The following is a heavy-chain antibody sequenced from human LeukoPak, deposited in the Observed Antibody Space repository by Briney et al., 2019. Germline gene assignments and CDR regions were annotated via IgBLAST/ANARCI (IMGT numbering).Heavy chain of an antibody. D-gene: IGHD5-24*01. J-gene: IGHJ4*02. CDR2: IYYSGST. CDR1: GGSISSSSYY. V-gene: IGHV4-39*07. CDR3: ARVEMATITPDY. Sequence: SETLSLTCTVSGGSISSSSYYWGWIRQPPGKGLEWIGSIYYSGSTYYNPSLKSRVTISVDTSKNQFSLKLSSVTAADTAVYYCARVEMATITPDYWGQGTLVTVSS.